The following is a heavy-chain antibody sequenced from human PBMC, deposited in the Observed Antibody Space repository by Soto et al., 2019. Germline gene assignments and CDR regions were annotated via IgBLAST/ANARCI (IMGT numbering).Heavy chain of an antibody. J-gene: IGHJ6*02. CDR1: GFTVSSNY. Sequence: EAPLVESGGGLIQPGGSLRLSCAASGFTVSSNYMSWVRQAPGKGLEWVSDIYSGGGTYYADSVKGRFTISRDNSKYTIYIQMNSLRAEDTAVYYCTGDSSSSPYYYGMDVWGQGTTVSVSS. V-gene: IGHV3-53*01. CDR3: TGDSSSSPYYYGMDV. D-gene: IGHD6-6*01. CDR2: IYSGGGT.